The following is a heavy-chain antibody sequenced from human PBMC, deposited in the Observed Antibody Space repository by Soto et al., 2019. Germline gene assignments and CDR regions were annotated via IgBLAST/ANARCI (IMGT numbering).Heavy chain of an antibody. J-gene: IGHJ4*02. V-gene: IGHV3-30*18. CDR1: GFTFNNYG. CDR2: ISYDGSKK. CDR3: AKDTNSGWSIEY. D-gene: IGHD6-19*01. Sequence: QVQLVESGGGVVQPGRSLRLSCAASGFTFNNYGMQWVRQAPGKGLEWLAVISYDGSKKYYADSVEGRFTISRDNSKNTVYLQMNSLRAEDTAIYYCAKDTNSGWSIEYWGQGTLVTVSS.